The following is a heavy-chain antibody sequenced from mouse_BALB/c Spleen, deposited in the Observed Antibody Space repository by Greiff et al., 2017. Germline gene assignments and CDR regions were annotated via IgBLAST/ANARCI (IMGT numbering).Heavy chain of an antibody. CDR2: INPSNGRT. CDR3: ARSNYGYVAY. Sequence: QVQLQQPGAELVKPGASVKLSCKASGYTFTSYWMHWVKQRPGQGLEWIGEINPSNGRTNYNEKFKSKATLTVDKSSSTAYMQRSSLTSEDSAVYYCARSNYGYVAYWGQGTLVTVSA. V-gene: IGHV1S81*02. CDR1: GYTFTSYW. J-gene: IGHJ3*01. D-gene: IGHD1-2*01.